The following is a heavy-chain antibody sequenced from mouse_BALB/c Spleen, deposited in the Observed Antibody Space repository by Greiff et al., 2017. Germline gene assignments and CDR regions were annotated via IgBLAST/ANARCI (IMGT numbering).Heavy chain of an antibody. J-gene: IGHJ4*01. D-gene: IGHD1-1*01. CDR3: ARGVLRYPYYAMDD. V-gene: IGHV1-14*01. CDR2: INPYNDGT. Sequence: VQLQQSGPELVKPGASVKMSCKASGYTFTSYVMHWVKQKPGQGLEWIGYINPYNDGTKYNEKFKGKATLTSDKSSSTAYMELSSLTSEDSAVYYCARGVLRYPYYAMDDWGQGTSVTVSS. CDR1: GYTFTSYV.